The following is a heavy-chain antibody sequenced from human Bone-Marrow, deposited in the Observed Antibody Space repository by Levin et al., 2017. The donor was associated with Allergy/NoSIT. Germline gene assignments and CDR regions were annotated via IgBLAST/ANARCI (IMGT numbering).Heavy chain of an antibody. CDR3: ARGTTVTPGGTDSFDI. CDR1: GGSISSGGYS. J-gene: IGHJ3*02. Sequence: SETLSLTCAVSGGSISSGGYSLSWIRQPPGKGLEWIGYIYDSGNTYYNPSLKSRVTILVYMSKKRFSLRLTSVTAADTAVYYCARGTTVTPGGTDSFDIWGQGTFVTVS. V-gene: IGHV4-30-2*01. D-gene: IGHD4-17*01. CDR2: IYDSGNT.